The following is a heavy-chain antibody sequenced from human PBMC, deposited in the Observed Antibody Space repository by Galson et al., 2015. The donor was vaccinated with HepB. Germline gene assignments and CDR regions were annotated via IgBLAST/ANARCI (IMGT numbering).Heavy chain of an antibody. CDR1: GFIFKNHA. CDR2: ISGSGAFT. V-gene: IGHV3-23*01. J-gene: IGHJ4*02. Sequence: SLRLSCATSGFIFKNHAMTWVRQAPGKGLEWVSSISGSGAFTYYADSVKGRFTISRDNSKNMVHLQMNSLRAEDTAFYYCAKDPVCGSYLPTYGDSGGQGTLVTVSS. CDR3: AKDPVCGSYLPTYGDS. D-gene: IGHD1-26*01.